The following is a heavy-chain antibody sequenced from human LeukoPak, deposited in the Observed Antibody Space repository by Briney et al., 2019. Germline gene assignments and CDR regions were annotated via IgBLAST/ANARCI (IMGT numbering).Heavy chain of an antibody. Sequence: PGGSLRLSCAASGFTFSSYEMHWVRQAPGKGLEWVSYISSSGTTIYYADSVKGRFTISRDNNKNSLHLQMNSLRVEDTAIYYCARDSSGWYHWFDPWGQGTLVTVSS. CDR3: ARDSSGWYHWFDP. V-gene: IGHV3-48*03. CDR2: ISSSGTTI. CDR1: GFTFSSYE. J-gene: IGHJ5*02. D-gene: IGHD6-19*01.